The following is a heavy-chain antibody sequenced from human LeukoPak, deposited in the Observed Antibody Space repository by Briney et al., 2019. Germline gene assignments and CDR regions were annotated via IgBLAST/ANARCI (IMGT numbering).Heavy chain of an antibody. J-gene: IGHJ4*02. D-gene: IGHD3-22*01. CDR2: ISSSSIYI. CDR1: GFSFSSYS. Sequence: PGGSLRLSCAASGFSFSSYSMNWVRQAPGKGLEWVSAISSSSIYIYYADSVKGRFTISRDNAKNSLYLQMNSLRAEDTAVYYCAREHYYDSSGYPYYFDYWGQGTLVTVSS. V-gene: IGHV3-21*01. CDR3: AREHYYDSSGYPYYFDY.